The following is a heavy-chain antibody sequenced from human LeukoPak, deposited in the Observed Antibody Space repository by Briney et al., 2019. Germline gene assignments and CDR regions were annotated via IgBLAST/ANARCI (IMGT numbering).Heavy chain of an antibody. CDR1: GGSISSYY. Sequence: PSETLSLTCTVSGGSISSYYWSWIRQPPGKGLEWIGYIYYSESTNYNPPLKSRVTISVDTSKNQFSLKLSSVTAADTAVYYCARVSKDSSGWYWFDPWGQGTLVTVSS. J-gene: IGHJ5*02. V-gene: IGHV4-59*01. D-gene: IGHD6-19*01. CDR2: IYYSEST. CDR3: ARVSKDSSGWYWFDP.